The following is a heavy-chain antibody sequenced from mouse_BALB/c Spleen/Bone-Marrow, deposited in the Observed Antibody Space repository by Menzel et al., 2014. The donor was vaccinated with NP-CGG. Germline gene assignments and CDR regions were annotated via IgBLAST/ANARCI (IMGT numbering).Heavy chain of an antibody. D-gene: IGHD1-1*01. CDR2: IDPANGNT. J-gene: IGHJ3*01. CDR1: GFNIKDTY. Sequence: VQLQQPGAELVKPGASVKLSCTASGFNIKDTYMHWVKQRPEQGLEWIGRIDPANGNTKYDPKFQGKATITADTSSNTAYLQLSSLTSEDTAVYYCASYYYGSSGFAYWGQGTLVTVPA. V-gene: IGHV14-3*02. CDR3: ASYYYGSSGFAY.